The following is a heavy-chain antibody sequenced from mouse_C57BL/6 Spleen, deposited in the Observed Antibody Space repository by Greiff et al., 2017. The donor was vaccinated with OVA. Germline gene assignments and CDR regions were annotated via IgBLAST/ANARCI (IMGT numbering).Heavy chain of an antibody. Sequence: EVKLQESGPGLVKPSQSLSLTCSVTGYSITSGYYWNWIRQFPGNKLEWMGYISYDGSNNYNPSLNNRISITRDTSKNQFFLKLNSVTTEDTATYYCARDVGYWGQGTTLTVSS. CDR3: ARDVGY. CDR1: GYSITSGYY. V-gene: IGHV3-6*01. CDR2: ISYDGSN. J-gene: IGHJ2*01.